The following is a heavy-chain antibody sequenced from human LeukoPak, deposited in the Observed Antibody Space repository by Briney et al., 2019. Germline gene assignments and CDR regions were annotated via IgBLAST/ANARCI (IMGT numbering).Heavy chain of an antibody. Sequence: SQTLSLTCTVSGGSISSGDYYWSWIRQPPGKGLEWIGYIYYSGSTYYNPSLKSRVTISVDTSKNQFSLKLSSVTAAATAVYYCARDGRADAFDIWGQGTMVTVSS. CDR2: IYYSGST. D-gene: IGHD5-24*01. CDR3: ARDGRADAFDI. J-gene: IGHJ3*02. CDR1: GGSISSGDYY. V-gene: IGHV4-30-4*08.